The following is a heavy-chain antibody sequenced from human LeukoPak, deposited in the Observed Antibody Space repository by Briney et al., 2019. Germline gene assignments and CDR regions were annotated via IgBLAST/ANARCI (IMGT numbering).Heavy chain of an antibody. J-gene: IGHJ4*02. CDR2: INPNSDVT. CDR3: AREGGFDYDSRGYLDY. V-gene: IGHV1-2*06. Sequence: ASVKVSCXASGYTFTGYYIHWVRQAPGQGLEWTGRINPNSDVTNYAQKFRGRVTMTRDTSISTAYMELSSLRSDDTAVYYCAREGGFDYDSRGYLDYWGQGTLVTVSS. CDR1: GYTFTGYY. D-gene: IGHD3-22*01.